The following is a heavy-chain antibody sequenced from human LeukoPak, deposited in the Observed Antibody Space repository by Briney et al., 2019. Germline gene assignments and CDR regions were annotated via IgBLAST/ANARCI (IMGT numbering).Heavy chain of an antibody. D-gene: IGHD5-18*01. CDR3: ARELAVDTAMGTYSWFDP. V-gene: IGHV4-30-2*01. CDR1: GGSISSGGYS. J-gene: IGHJ5*02. CDR2: IYHSGST. Sequence: PSETLSLTCAVSGGSISSGGYSWSWIRQPPGKGLEWIGYIYHSGSTYYNPSLKSRVTISVDRSKNQFSLKLSSVTAADTAVYYCARELAVDTAMGTYSWFDPWGQGTLVTVSS.